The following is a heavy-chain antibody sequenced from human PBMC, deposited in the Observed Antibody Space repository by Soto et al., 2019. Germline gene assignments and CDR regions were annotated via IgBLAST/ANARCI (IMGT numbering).Heavy chain of an antibody. Sequence: EVQLVESGGGLVQPGGSLRLSCVASGFTFSTDTMNWVRQAPGKGLEWVAHISVSGATRYYADSVKGRFTISRDNAKTSLWLKIDSLRKEDTAVYYGARYFGSGFDYLGQGTLVTVSS. CDR3: ARYFGSGFDY. D-gene: IGHD3-3*01. J-gene: IGHJ4*02. V-gene: IGHV3-48*02. CDR2: ISVSGATR. CDR1: GFTFSTDT.